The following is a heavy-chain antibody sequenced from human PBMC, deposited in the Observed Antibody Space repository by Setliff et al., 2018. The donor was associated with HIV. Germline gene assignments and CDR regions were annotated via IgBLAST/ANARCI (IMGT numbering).Heavy chain of an antibody. V-gene: IGHV4-39*07. CDR2: IYWSGLT. D-gene: IGHD6-13*01. CDR3: ARLRWAATAGTWDYYYYGMDV. Sequence: LSLTCTVSGGSVSRSDYYWGWIRQTPGKGLEWIGSIYWSGLTFYNPSLKSRVTISVDTSKNQFSLKVRSVTAADTAVYYCARLRWAATAGTWDYYYYGMDVWGQGTTVTVSS. CDR1: GGSVSRSDYY. J-gene: IGHJ6*02.